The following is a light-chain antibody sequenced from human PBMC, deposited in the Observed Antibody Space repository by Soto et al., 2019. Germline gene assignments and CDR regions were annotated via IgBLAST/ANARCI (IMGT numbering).Light chain of an antibody. CDR3: QAWDRSTVV. Sequence: SYELTQPPSVSVSPGQTASITCSGDKLGDKYACWYQQKPGQSPVPVIYQDSKRPSGIPERLSGSNSGNTATLTISGTQAMDEADYYCQAWDRSTVVFGGGTKLTVL. CDR2: QDS. V-gene: IGLV3-1*01. CDR1: KLGDKY. J-gene: IGLJ2*01.